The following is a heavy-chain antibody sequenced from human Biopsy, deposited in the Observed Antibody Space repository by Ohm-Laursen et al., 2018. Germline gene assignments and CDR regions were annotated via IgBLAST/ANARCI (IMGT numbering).Heavy chain of an antibody. J-gene: IGHJ4*02. Sequence: SDTLSLTCTASGGSISDDYWNWIRQPPGKGLQVIGYISSGGRAKYNPSLKSRLTISLDTSKNQLSLRLSSVTAADSAIYYCARERQFRFLEGAFDYWGQGNLVTVSS. D-gene: IGHD3-3*01. V-gene: IGHV4-59*01. CDR2: ISSGGRA. CDR1: GGSISDDY. CDR3: ARERQFRFLEGAFDY.